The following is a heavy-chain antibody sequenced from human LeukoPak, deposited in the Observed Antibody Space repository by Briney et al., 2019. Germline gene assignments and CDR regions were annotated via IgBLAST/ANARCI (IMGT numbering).Heavy chain of an antibody. J-gene: IGHJ4*02. CDR1: GFTFSSYG. V-gene: IGHV3-30*18. CDR3: AKGEAYYDSSGVFDY. D-gene: IGHD3-22*01. CDR2: ISYDGSNK. Sequence: GGSLRLSCAASGFTFSSYGMHWVRQATGKGLEWVAVISYDGSNKYYADSVKGRFTISRDNSKNTLYLQMNSLRAEDTAVYYCAKGEAYYDSSGVFDYWGQGTLVTVSS.